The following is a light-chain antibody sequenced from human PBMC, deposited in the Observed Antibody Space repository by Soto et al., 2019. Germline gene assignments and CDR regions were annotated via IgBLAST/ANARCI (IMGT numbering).Light chain of an antibody. Sequence: SYELTQPPSESVAPGKTARITCGGTNIGSKSVHWYQQKPGQAPVLVIYYDSDRPSGIPERFSGSNSGNTATLTISRVEAGDEADYYCQVWDSSSDHPVVFGGGTKVTVL. CDR1: NIGSKS. CDR3: QVWDSSSDHPVV. V-gene: IGLV3-21*04. J-gene: IGLJ2*01. CDR2: YDS.